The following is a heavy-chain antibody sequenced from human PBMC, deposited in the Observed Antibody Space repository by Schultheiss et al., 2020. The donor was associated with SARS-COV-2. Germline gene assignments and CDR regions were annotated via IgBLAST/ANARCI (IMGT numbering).Heavy chain of an antibody. D-gene: IGHD6-19*01. CDR3: ARSGDSSVDY. CDR1: GGSFSGYY. V-gene: IGHV4-34*01. Sequence: SETLSLTCAVYGGSFSGYYWSCIRQPPGKGLEWIGEINHSGSTNYNPSLKSRVTISVDTSKNQFSLKVSSVTAADTAVYYCARSGDSSVDYWGQGTLVTVSS. J-gene: IGHJ4*02. CDR2: INHSGST.